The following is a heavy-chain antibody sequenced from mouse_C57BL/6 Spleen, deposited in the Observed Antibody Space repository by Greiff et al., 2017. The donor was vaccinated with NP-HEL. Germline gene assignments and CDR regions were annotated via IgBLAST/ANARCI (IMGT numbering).Heavy chain of an antibody. Sequence: QVHVKQSGPGLVQPSQCLSITCTVSGFSFTSYGVHWVRQSPGKGLEWLGVIWRGGGTDYNAAFISRLSISKDNSKSQVFSTKNILQADDTTIYYCARYWDYWGQGTTLTVSS. V-gene: IGHV2-2*01. CDR3: ARYWDY. D-gene: IGHD4-1*01. CDR1: GFSFTSYG. CDR2: IWRGGGT. J-gene: IGHJ2*01.